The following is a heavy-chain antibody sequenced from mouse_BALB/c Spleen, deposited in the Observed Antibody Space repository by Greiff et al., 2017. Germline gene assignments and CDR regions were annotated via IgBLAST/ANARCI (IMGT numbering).Heavy chain of an antibody. CDR1: GYSITSDYA. CDR3: ALIYYDYDGDAY. V-gene: IGHV3-2*02. CDR2: ISYSGST. D-gene: IGHD2-4*01. Sequence: EVKLMESGPGLVKPSQSLSLTCTVTGYSITSDYAWNWIRQFPGNKLEWMGYISYSGSTSYNPSLKSRISITRDTSKNQFFLQLNSVTTEDTATYYCALIYYDYDGDAYWGQGTLVTVSA. J-gene: IGHJ3*01.